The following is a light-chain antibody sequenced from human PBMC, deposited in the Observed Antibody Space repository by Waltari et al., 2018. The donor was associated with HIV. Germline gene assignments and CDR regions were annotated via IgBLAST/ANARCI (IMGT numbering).Light chain of an antibody. CDR1: RSNIGDNT. CDR3: ATWDDSLNGHVV. J-gene: IGLJ2*01. CDR2: TNT. Sequence: QSVLTQPPSASGTPGQRVTISCSGSRSNIGDNTVNWYQQLPGPAPKLLIYTNTQRPSGVPDRFSGSKSGTSASLAISGLQSEDEADYYCATWDDSLNGHVVFGGGTKLTVL. V-gene: IGLV1-44*01.